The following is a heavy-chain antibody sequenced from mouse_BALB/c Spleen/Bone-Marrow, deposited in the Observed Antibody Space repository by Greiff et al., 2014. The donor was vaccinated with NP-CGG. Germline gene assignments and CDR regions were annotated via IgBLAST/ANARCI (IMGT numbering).Heavy chain of an antibody. CDR3: ARDGVYGSHYYAMDC. V-gene: IGHV2-9*02. CDR2: IWAGGST. J-gene: IGHJ4*01. Sequence: QVQLKQSGPGLVAPSQSLSITCTVSGFSLTSYGVHWVRQPPGKGLEWLGVIWAGGSTNYNSALMSRLSISKDNSKSQVFLKMNSLQTDDTAMYYCARDGVYGSHYYAMDCWGQGTSVTVSS. CDR1: GFSLTSYG. D-gene: IGHD1-1*02.